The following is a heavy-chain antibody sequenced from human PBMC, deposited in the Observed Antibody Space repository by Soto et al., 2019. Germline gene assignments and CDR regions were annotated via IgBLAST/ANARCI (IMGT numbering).Heavy chain of an antibody. V-gene: IGHV1-69*12. J-gene: IGHJ6*02. CDR3: ARGDTIFGVFTTYGMDV. D-gene: IGHD3-3*01. CDR1: GGTFSSYA. Sequence: QVQLVQSGAEVKKPGSSVKVSCKASGGTFSSYAISWVRQAPGQGLEWMGGIIPIFGTANYAQKFQGRVTITADESTSTAYMELSSLRSEDTAVYYCARGDTIFGVFTTYGMDVWGQGTTVTVSS. CDR2: IIPIFGTA.